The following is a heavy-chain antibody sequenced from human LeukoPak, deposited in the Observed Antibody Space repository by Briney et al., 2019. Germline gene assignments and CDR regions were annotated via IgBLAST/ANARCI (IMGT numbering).Heavy chain of an antibody. Sequence: KSSETLSLTCTVSGGSISSSSYYWGWIRQPPGKGLEWIGSIYYSGSTYYNPSLKSRVTISVDTSKNQFSLKLNSVTAADTAMYYCARDRWEGREADAFDIWGQGTMVTVSS. J-gene: IGHJ3*02. D-gene: IGHD1-26*01. CDR2: IYYSGST. CDR1: GGSISSSSYY. V-gene: IGHV4-39*07. CDR3: ARDRWEGREADAFDI.